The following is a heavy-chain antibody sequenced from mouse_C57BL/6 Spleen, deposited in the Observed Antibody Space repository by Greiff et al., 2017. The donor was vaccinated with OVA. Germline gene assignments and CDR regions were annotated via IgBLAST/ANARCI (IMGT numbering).Heavy chain of an antibody. CDR1: GYSITSGYY. Sequence: EVKLVESGPGLVKPSQSLSLTCSVTGYSITSGYYWNWIRQFPGNKLEWMGYISYDGSNNYNPSLKNRISITRDTSKNQFFLKLNSVTTEDTATYYCARPYSNYDWYFDVWGTGTTVTVSS. CDR3: ARPYSNYDWYFDV. D-gene: IGHD2-5*01. J-gene: IGHJ1*03. V-gene: IGHV3-6*01. CDR2: ISYDGSN.